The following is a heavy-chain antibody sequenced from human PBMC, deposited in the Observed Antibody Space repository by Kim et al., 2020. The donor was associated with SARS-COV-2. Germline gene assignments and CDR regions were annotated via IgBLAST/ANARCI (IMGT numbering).Heavy chain of an antibody. Sequence: SETLSLICTVSGGSSIGYYWSWLRQPPGKRLEWIGYVSHTGGANYNPSLKSRVTMSVDTSKNQISLRLTSVTAADTAVYYCAMWGHWFARWGQGTLVTVPA. CDR3: AMWGHWFAR. CDR1: GGSSIGYY. CDR2: VSHTGGA. D-gene: IGHD3-10*01. V-gene: IGHV4-59*01. J-gene: IGHJ1*01.